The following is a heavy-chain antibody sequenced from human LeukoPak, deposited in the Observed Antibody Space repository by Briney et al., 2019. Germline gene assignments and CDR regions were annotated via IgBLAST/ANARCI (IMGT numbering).Heavy chain of an antibody. CDR2: ISGSGGST. D-gene: IGHD5-18*01. CDR3: AKDRGYSYGYETDYYYYVMDV. CDR1: GFTFSSYA. Sequence: PGGSLRLSCAASGFTFSSYAMSWVHQAPGKGLEWVSAISGSGGSTYYADSVKGRFTISRDNSKNTLYLQMNSLRAEDTAVYYCAKDRGYSYGYETDYYYYVMDVWGQGTPVTVSS. V-gene: IGHV3-23*01. J-gene: IGHJ6*02.